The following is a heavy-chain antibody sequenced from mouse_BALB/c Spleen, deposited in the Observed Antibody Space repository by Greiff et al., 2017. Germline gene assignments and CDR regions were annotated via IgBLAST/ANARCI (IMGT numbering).Heavy chain of an antibody. J-gene: IGHJ1*01. Sequence: EVKVVESGPSLVKPSQTLSLTCSVTGDSITSGYCNWIRKFPGNKLEYMGYISYSGSTYYNPSLKSRISITRDTSKNQYYLQLNSVTTEDTATYYCARRSPLLQYFDVWGAGTTVTVSS. CDR3: ARRSPLLQYFDV. D-gene: IGHD2-10*01. CDR1: GDSITSGY. V-gene: IGHV3-8*02. CDR2: ISYSGST.